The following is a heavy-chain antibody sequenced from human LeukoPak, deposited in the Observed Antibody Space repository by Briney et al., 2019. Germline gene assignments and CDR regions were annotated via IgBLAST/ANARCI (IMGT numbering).Heavy chain of an antibody. CDR2: ISYDGSNK. J-gene: IGHJ4*02. CDR3: ARANSGWYDNYFDY. V-gene: IGHV3-30*03. CDR1: GFTFSSYS. Sequence: GGSLRLSCVASGFTFSSYSMNWVRQAPGKGLEWVAVISYDGSNKYYADSVKGRFTISRDNSKNTLYLQMNSLRAEDTAVYYCARANSGWYDNYFDYWGQGTLVTVSS. D-gene: IGHD6-19*01.